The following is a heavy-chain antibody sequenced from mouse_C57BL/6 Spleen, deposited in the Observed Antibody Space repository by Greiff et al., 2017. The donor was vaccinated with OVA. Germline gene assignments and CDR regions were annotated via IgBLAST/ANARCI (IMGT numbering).Heavy chain of an antibody. V-gene: IGHV1-15*01. CDR2: IDPETGGT. Sequence: VQLQQSGAELVRPGASVTLSCKASGYTFTDYEMHWVKQTPVHGLEWIGAIDPETGGTAYNQKFKGKAILTADKSSSTAYMELRSLTSEDSAVYYCTRGYGSREGYAMDYWGQGTLVTVSA. J-gene: IGHJ3*01. D-gene: IGHD1-1*01. CDR1: GYTFTDYE. CDR3: TRGYGSREGYAMDY.